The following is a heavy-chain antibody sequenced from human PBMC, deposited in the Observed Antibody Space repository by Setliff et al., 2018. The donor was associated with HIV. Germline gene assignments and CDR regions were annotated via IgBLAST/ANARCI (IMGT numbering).Heavy chain of an antibody. Sequence: PSETLSLTCTVSGASISSSTDYWGWIRQSPGKGLEWIGSRYYSGSTYQNPSLKSRVTIPVDTSKNQFFLELSSVTAADTAVYYCARLRYGSGIPLDVWGTGISVTVS. J-gene: IGHJ6*03. D-gene: IGHD3-10*01. V-gene: IGHV4-39*01. CDR1: GASISSSTDY. CDR3: ARLRYGSGIPLDV. CDR2: RYYSGST.